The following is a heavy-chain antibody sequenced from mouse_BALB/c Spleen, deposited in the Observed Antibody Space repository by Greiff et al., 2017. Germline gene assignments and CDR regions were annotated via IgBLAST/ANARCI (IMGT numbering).Heavy chain of an antibody. CDR3: ARRGLLRLYYAMDY. CDR1: GYSITSDYA. V-gene: IGHV3-2*02. D-gene: IGHD1-2*01. Sequence: EVKLMESGPGLVKPSQSLSLTCTVTGYSITSDYAWNWIRQFPGNKLEWMGYISYSGSTSYNPSLKSRISITRDTSKNQFFLQLNSVTTEDTATYYCARRGLLRLYYAMDYWGQGTSVTVS. J-gene: IGHJ4*01. CDR2: ISYSGST.